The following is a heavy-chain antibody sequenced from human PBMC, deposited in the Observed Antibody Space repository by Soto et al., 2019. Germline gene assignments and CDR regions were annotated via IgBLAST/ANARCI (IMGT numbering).Heavy chain of an antibody. Sequence: ASVKVSCKASGYTFTGYYMHWVRQAPGQGLEWMGWINPNSGGTNYAQKFQGRVTMTRDTSISTAYMELSRLRSDDTAVYYCARGPDYYDSSGRLFYYYYGMDVWGQGTTVTVSS. CDR1: GYTFTGYY. J-gene: IGHJ6*02. V-gene: IGHV1-2*02. CDR2: INPNSGGT. CDR3: ARGPDYYDSSGRLFYYYYGMDV. D-gene: IGHD3-22*01.